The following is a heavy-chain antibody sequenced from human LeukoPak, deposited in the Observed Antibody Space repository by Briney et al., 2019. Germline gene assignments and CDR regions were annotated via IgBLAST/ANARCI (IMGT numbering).Heavy chain of an antibody. J-gene: IGHJ5*02. Sequence: SETPSLTCTVSGVSISSSNSYWGWIRQPPGKGLEWIGSIYYSGNTYYNASLKSQVSISIDTSKNQFSLKLNSVTAADTAVYYCARVDGSCSGGSCPSGNWFDPWGQGTLVTVSS. CDR3: ARVDGSCSGGSCPSGNWFDP. CDR2: IYYSGNT. D-gene: IGHD2-15*01. CDR1: GVSISSSNSY. V-gene: IGHV4-39*01.